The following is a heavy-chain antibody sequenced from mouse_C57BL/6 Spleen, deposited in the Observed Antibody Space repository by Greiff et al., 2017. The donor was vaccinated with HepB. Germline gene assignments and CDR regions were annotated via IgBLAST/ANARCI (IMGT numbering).Heavy chain of an antibody. CDR2: IDPSDSYT. CDR1: GYTFTSYW. V-gene: IGHV1-50*01. D-gene: IGHD1-1*01. CDR3: ASRSSYDYGSSLYAMDY. J-gene: IGHJ4*01. Sequence: QVQLQQPGAELVKPGASVKLSCKASGYTFTSYWMQWVKQRPGQGLEWIGEIDPSDSYTNYNQKFKGKATLTVDTSSSTAYMALSSLTSEDSAVYYCASRSSYDYGSSLYAMDYWGQGTSVTVAS.